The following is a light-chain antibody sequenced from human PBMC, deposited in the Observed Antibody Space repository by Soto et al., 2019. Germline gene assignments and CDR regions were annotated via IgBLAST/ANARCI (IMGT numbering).Light chain of an antibody. J-gene: IGLJ2*01. Sequence: QSVLTQPPSASGSPGQSVTISCTGTSSDVGGGYNYVSWYQHHPGKVPKLMIYEVSKRPSGDPDRFYGSKSGNTASLTVSGLQAEDEADYFCSSYAGNNNLIFGGGTK. CDR3: SSYAGNNNLI. CDR2: EVS. CDR1: SSDVGGGYNY. V-gene: IGLV2-8*01.